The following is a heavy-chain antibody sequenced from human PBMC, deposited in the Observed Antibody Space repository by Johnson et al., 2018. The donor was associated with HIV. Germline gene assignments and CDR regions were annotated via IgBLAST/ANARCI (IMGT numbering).Heavy chain of an antibody. CDR3: ARDWAACSGGSCRGNAFDI. CDR1: GFTVSSNY. D-gene: IGHD2-15*01. Sequence: QVQLVESGGGLIQPGGSLRLSCAASGFTVSSNYMSWVRQAPGKGLEWVSFIRYDGNNKYYADSVKGRFTISRDNSKSTLYLQMNSLRVEDTAVYYCARDWAACSGGSCRGNAFDIWGQGTMVTVSS. V-gene: IGHV3-30*02. J-gene: IGHJ3*02. CDR2: IRYDGNNK.